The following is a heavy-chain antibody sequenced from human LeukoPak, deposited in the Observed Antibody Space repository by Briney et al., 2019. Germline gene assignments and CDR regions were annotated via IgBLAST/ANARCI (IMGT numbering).Heavy chain of an antibody. CDR3: AREIDDYGDY. J-gene: IGHJ4*02. CDR1: GYTFIKYY. Sequence: ASVKDSCKASGYTFIKYYRHWVRQAPGQGLEWMGIINPSGGSTSNVQKFQGRVTMTRYTSTSAAYMGLSSLRSEYTAGYCCAREIDDYGDYWGQGTLVTVSS. CDR2: INPSGGST. V-gene: IGHV1-46*01.